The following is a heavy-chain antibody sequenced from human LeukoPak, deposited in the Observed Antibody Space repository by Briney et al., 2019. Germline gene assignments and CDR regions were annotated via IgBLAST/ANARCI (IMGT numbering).Heavy chain of an antibody. D-gene: IGHD4/OR15-4a*01. CDR2: VNDRGST. CDR1: GGSFSGHY. Sequence: SETLSLTCAVYGGSFSGHYWTWIRQPPGKGLQWIGEVNDRGSTNYNPSLKSRVTISVDTSKNQFSLKLSSVTAADTAVYYCARLNNWFDPWGQGTLVTVSS. CDR3: ARLNNWFDP. J-gene: IGHJ5*02. V-gene: IGHV4-34*01.